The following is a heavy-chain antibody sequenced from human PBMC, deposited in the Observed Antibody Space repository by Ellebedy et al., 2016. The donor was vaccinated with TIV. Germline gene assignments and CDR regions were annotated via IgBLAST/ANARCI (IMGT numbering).Heavy chain of an antibody. CDR3: AILVGATNAFDI. D-gene: IGHD1-26*01. J-gene: IGHJ3*02. Sequence: AASVKVSCKASGYTFRTYTIHWVRQAPGQRLEWMAWINAGNTDTKYSQMFQGRVTITRDTSASTAYMELSSLRSEDTAVYYCAILVGATNAFDIWGQGTMVTVSS. CDR1: GYTFRTYT. V-gene: IGHV1-3*01. CDR2: INAGNTDT.